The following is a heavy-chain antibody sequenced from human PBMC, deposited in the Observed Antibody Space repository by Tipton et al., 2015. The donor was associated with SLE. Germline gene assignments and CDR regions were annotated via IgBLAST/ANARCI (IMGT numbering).Heavy chain of an antibody. J-gene: IGHJ1*01. D-gene: IGHD6-19*01. CDR1: GGSISSYY. V-gene: IGHV4-59*12. CDR2: IYYSGST. CDR3: ARGGEAVAGTSYFQH. Sequence: TLSLTCTVSGGSISSYYWSWIRQPPGKGLEWIGSIYYSGSTYYNPSLKSRVTISVDTSKNQFSLKLSSVTAADTAVYYCARGGEAVAGTSYFQHWGQGTLVTVSS.